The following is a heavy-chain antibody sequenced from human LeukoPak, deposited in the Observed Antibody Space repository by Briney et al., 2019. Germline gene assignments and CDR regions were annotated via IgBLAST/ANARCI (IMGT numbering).Heavy chain of an antibody. V-gene: IGHV1-69*04. Sequence: SVKVSCKASGYTFTGYYMHWVRQAPGQGLEWMGRIIPILGIANYAQKFQGRVTITADKSTSTAYMELSSLRSEDTAVYYCARVPVAAPYYYYYYGMDVWGQGTTVTVSS. CDR3: ARVPVAAPYYYYYYGMDV. J-gene: IGHJ6*02. CDR1: GYTFTGYY. CDR2: IIPILGIA.